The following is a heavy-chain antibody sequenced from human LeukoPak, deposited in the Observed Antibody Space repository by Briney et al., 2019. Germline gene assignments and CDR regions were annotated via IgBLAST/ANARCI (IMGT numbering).Heavy chain of an antibody. CDR1: GFTFSSFA. V-gene: IGHV3-30-3*01. Sequence: GGPLRLSCGASGFTFSSFAMHWVRQAPGKGLEWLAVISYDGSNDYYAGSLKGRFTMSRDNSRNTLYLQIKSLRPDDTAVYYCARDAGGAFYWYFDLWGRGTQVTVSS. CDR3: ARDAGGAFYWYFDL. J-gene: IGHJ2*01. CDR2: ISYDGSND. D-gene: IGHD1-26*01.